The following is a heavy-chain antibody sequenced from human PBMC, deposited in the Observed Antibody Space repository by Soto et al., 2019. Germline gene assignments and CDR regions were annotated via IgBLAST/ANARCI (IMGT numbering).Heavy chain of an antibody. CDR3: ARGGHNSSSWYFDY. V-gene: IGHV1-3*01. CDR2: INAGNGNT. D-gene: IGHD6-13*01. J-gene: IGHJ4*02. Sequence: XTVNVSCNAFGYPFTSYARHCVRQGNGQRLEWMGWINAGNGNTKYSQKFQGRVTITRGTSASTAYMELSSLRSEDTAVYYCARGGHNSSSWYFDYWGQGTLVTVSS. CDR1: GYPFTSYA.